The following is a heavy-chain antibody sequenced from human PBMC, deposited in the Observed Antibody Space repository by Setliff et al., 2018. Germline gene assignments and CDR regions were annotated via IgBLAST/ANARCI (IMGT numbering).Heavy chain of an antibody. Sequence: LSLTCTVSGGSFTPYYWGWIRQPPGKGLEWIVNIHHSGKAYYNPYLKTRVTISVDTSKNQFSLRLSSVTAADTAVYYCVGGVVVIAFPGHWGQGTLVTVSS. V-gene: IGHV4-59*04. CDR2: IHHSGKA. CDR1: GGSFTPYY. CDR3: VGGVVVIAFPGH. J-gene: IGHJ4*02. D-gene: IGHD2-21*01.